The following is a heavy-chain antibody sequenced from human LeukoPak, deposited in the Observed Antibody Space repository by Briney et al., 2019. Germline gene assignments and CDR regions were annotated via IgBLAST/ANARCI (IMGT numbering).Heavy chain of an antibody. Sequence: SETLSLTCAVSGYSIASGSYWGWIRQPPGKGLEWIGSIHHSGITYYNPSLESRVTISVDTSKNHFSLKVTSVTAADTAVYYCARDIVGPTAGRFDPWGPGTLVTVSS. V-gene: IGHV4-38-2*02. D-gene: IGHD1-26*01. CDR1: GYSIASGSY. CDR2: IHHSGIT. CDR3: ARDIVGPTAGRFDP. J-gene: IGHJ5*02.